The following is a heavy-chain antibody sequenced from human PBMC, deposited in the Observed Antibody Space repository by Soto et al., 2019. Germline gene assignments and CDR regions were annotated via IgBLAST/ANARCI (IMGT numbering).Heavy chain of an antibody. J-gene: IGHJ4*02. Sequence: QLQLQESGSGLVKPSQTLSLTCAVSGGSISSGGYSWSWIRQPPGKGLEWIGYIYHSGGTYYNPSRKCRVTISVYRSTNQFSLKLSSVTAADTAVYYCARGMTAVTTLDYWGQGPLVTVSS. CDR3: ARGMTAVTTLDY. D-gene: IGHD4-4*01. CDR1: GGSISSGGYS. CDR2: IYHSGGT. V-gene: IGHV4-30-2*01.